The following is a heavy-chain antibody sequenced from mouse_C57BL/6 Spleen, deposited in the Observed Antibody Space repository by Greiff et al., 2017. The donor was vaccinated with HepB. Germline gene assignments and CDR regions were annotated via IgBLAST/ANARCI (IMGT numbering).Heavy chain of an antibody. CDR3: ARDGTGAGFAY. Sequence: EVQGVESGGGLVKPGGSLKLSCAASGFTFSSYAMSWVRQTPEKRLEWVATISDGGSYTYYPDNVKGRFTISRNNAKNNLYLQMSHLKSEDTAMYCCARDGTGAGFAYWGQGTLVTVSA. V-gene: IGHV5-4*01. CDR1: GFTFSSYA. CDR2: ISDGGSYT. D-gene: IGHD4-1*01. J-gene: IGHJ3*01.